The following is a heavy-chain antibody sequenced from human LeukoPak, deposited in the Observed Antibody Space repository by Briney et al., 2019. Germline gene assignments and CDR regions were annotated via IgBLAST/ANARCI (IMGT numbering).Heavy chain of an antibody. CDR3: ARGVHYYDSSCYRDY. J-gene: IGHJ4*01. CDR2: IYYSGST. CDR1: GGSISSSSYY. Sequence: SETLSLTCTVSGGSISSSSYYWGWIRQPPGKGLEWIGSIYYSGSTYYNPSLKSRVTISVDKSKNQFSLKLSSVTAADTAVYYCARGVHYYDSSCYRDYWGQGTLVTVSS. V-gene: IGHV4-39*07. D-gene: IGHD3-22*01.